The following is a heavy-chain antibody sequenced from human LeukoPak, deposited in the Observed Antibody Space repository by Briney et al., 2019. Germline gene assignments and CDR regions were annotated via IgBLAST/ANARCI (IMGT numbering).Heavy chain of an antibody. D-gene: IGHD5-24*01. CDR2: FNPENGNT. J-gene: IGHJ3*01. Sequence: ASVKVSCKASGYSFVGYGITWVRQAPGQGLEWMGWFNPENGNTNYAQKVQGRVTMTADTSTSTSYMELRSLRSDDTAVYYCARDSLGQLLWGQGTMVTVSS. CDR1: GYSFVGYG. CDR3: ARDSLGQLL. V-gene: IGHV1-18*01.